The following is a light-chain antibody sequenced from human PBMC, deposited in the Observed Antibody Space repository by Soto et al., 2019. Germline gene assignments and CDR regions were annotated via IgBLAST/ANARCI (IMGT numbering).Light chain of an antibody. CDR3: LQDHNYPLT. J-gene: IGKJ4*01. Sequence: GDRVTITCRASQGIGNDVGWYQQKPGKAPKLLIYAASSLQSGFPSRFSGSRSGTDFTLTISSLQPEDFATYYCLQDHNYPLTFGGGTKGEIK. V-gene: IGKV1-6*01. CDR2: AAS. CDR1: QGIGND.